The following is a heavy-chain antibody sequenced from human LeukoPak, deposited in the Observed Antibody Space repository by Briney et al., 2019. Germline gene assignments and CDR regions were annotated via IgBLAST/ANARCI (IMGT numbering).Heavy chain of an antibody. D-gene: IGHD4-11*01. Sequence: GGSLRLSCAASGFTVSSNYMSWVRQAPGKGLEWVSVIYSGGSTYYADSVKGRFTISRDNSKNTLYLQMNSLRAEDTAVYYCARDYSHYGDFDYWGQGTLVTVSS. J-gene: IGHJ4*02. V-gene: IGHV3-53*01. CDR1: GFTVSSNY. CDR3: ARDYSHYGDFDY. CDR2: IYSGGST.